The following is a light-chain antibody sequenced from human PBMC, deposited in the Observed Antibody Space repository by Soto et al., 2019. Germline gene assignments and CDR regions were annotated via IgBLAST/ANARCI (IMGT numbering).Light chain of an antibody. Sequence: QSVLTQPASGSGSPGQSITISCTGTSSDVGGYNYVSWYQQHPGKAPKLMIYDVSNRPSGVSNRFSGSKSGNTASLTISGLQAEDEADYSCSSYTSSSLSSYASGPGTKVTVL. V-gene: IGLV2-14*01. CDR3: SSYTSSSLSSYA. CDR1: SSDVGGYNY. CDR2: DVS. J-gene: IGLJ1*01.